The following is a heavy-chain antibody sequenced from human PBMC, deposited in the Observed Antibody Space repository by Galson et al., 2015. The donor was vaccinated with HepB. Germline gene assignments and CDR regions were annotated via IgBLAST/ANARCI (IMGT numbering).Heavy chain of an antibody. J-gene: IGHJ4*02. CDR3: ARGSGYSSGPFDH. D-gene: IGHD5-18*01. Sequence: SLRLSCAASGFTFSNYTINWVRQAPGKGLEWVSSITSDNNFIYYADSVKGRVTISRDNAKNSLYLQMHSLRADDTAVYYCARGSGYSSGPFDHWGQGTLVAVSS. CDR1: GFTFSNYT. V-gene: IGHV3-21*01. CDR2: ITSDNNFI.